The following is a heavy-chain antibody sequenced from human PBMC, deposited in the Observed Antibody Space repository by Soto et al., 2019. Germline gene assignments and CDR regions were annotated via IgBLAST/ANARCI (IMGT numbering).Heavy chain of an antibody. J-gene: IGHJ4*02. Sequence: EVQLVESGGGLVQPGVSLRLSCVVSGITFSTYRMHWVRQAPGKGLVWVSRIKSDGTVTHYTDSVRGRIIISRDNAKNTLFQQKNRLRAEDTAVYYCARKNYNFWSGYDLDYWGQGTLVTVSS. D-gene: IGHD3-3*01. V-gene: IGHV3-74*01. CDR2: IKSDGTVT. CDR3: ARKNYNFWSGYDLDY. CDR1: GITFSTYR.